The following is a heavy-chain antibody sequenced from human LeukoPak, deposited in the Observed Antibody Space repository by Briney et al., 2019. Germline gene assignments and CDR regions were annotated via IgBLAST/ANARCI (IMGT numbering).Heavy chain of an antibody. Sequence: GGSLRLSCVASGFTFGHHFMSWVRQAPGGGLEWVANIKPDGRIKFHADSVKGRFTISRDNARNSVYLQMNSLRGEDTAVYYCARAVDVADCWGQGTLVAVSS. CDR3: ARAVDVADC. J-gene: IGHJ4*02. CDR2: IKPDGRIK. D-gene: IGHD3-16*01. V-gene: IGHV3-7*01. CDR1: GFTFGHHF.